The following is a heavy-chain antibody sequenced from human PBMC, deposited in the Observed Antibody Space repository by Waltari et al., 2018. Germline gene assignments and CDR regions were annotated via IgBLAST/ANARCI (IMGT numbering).Heavy chain of an antibody. CDR1: TFSSYG. J-gene: IGHJ4*02. D-gene: IGHD6-19*01. Sequence: TFSSYGMHWVRQAPGKGLEWVAVIWYDGSNKYYADSVKGRFTISRDNSKNTLYLQMNSLRAEDTAVYYCARDKGPIAVAYFDYWGQGTLVTVSS. V-gene: IGHV3-33*01. CDR2: IWYDGSNK. CDR3: ARDKGPIAVAYFDY.